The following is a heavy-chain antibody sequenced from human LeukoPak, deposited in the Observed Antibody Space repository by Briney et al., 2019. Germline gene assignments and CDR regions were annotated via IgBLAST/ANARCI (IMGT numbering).Heavy chain of an antibody. J-gene: IGHJ4*02. CDR3: ARGRDMSSSWYGGSYFDY. CDR2: INHSGST. Sequence: SETLSLTCAVYGGSFSGYYWSWIRQPPGKGLEWIGEINHSGSTNYNPSLKSRVTISVDTSKNQFSLKLSSVTAADTAVYYCARGRDMSSSWYGGSYFDYWGQGTPVTVSS. V-gene: IGHV4-34*01. CDR1: GGSFSGYY. D-gene: IGHD6-13*01.